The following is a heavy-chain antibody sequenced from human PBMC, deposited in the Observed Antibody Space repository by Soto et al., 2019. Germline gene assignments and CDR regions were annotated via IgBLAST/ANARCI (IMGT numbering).Heavy chain of an antibody. CDR2: MYYSGST. J-gene: IGHJ4*02. CDR3: ARHTRDDYDYGASGIFDY. Sequence: QLQLQESGPGLVKPSETLSLTCSVSGGSISSRTFWWAWIRQPPGKGLEWSGDMYYSGSTYSSPSLKRRNTRAGATCKKPLSLKLKSVTAADRAVYYCARHTRDDYDYGASGIFDYGGKGTLVTVSS. D-gene: IGHD5-12*01. CDR1: GGSISSRTFW. V-gene: IGHV4-39*01.